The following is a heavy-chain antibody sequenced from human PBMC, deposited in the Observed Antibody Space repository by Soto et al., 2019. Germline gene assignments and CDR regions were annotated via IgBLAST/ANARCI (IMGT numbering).Heavy chain of an antibody. CDR1: GFTFSSYA. J-gene: IGHJ3*02. CDR3: AKDSGLRLTGPDAFDI. D-gene: IGHD5-12*01. CDR2: ISGSGGST. Sequence: GGSLRLSCAASGFTFSSYAMSWVRQAPGKGLEWVSAISGSGGSTYYADSVKGRFTISRDNSKNTLYLQMNSLRAEDTAVYYCAKDSGLRLTGPDAFDIWGQGTMVTVSS. V-gene: IGHV3-23*01.